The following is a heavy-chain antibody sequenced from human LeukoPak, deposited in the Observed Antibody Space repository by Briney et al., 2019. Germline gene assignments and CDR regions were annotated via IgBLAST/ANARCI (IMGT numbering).Heavy chain of an antibody. Sequence: GGSLRLSCAASGFTFSSHGMNWVRQAPGKGLEWVSGISPSGGITYYTDSVKGRFTISRDNSKNTQSLQMNSLRAEDTAVYFCAKGDSGSYRSLDYWGQGTLVTVSS. J-gene: IGHJ4*02. CDR3: AKGDSGSYRSLDY. V-gene: IGHV3-23*01. D-gene: IGHD1-26*01. CDR1: GFTFSSHG. CDR2: ISPSGGIT.